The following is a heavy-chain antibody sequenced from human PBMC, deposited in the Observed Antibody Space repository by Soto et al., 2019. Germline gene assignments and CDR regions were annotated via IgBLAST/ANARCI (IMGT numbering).Heavy chain of an antibody. V-gene: IGHV1-18*01. CDR2: ISPYNGDT. CDR3: ARGGISSSEGLDY. Sequence: ASVKVSCKASGYAFTNHGISWVRQAPGEGLEWMGWISPYNGDTNNAQKFQGRVTMTTDTPTNTGFMELTRLTSDDTAVYYCARGGISSSEGLDYWGQGTLVTVSS. D-gene: IGHD6-13*01. J-gene: IGHJ4*02. CDR1: GYAFTNHG.